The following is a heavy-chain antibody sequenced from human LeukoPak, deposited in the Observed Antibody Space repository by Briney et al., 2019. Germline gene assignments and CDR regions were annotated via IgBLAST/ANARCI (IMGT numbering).Heavy chain of an antibody. CDR1: GGSFSGYY. V-gene: IGHV4-59*01. Sequence: SETLSLTCAVYGGSFSGYYWSWIRQPPGKGLEWIGYIYYSGSTNYNPSLKSRVTISVDTSKNQFSLKLSSVTAADTAVYYCARATTEGYCSSTSCLTIDYWGQGTLVTVSS. D-gene: IGHD2-2*01. CDR2: IYYSGST. CDR3: ARATTEGYCSSTSCLTIDY. J-gene: IGHJ4*02.